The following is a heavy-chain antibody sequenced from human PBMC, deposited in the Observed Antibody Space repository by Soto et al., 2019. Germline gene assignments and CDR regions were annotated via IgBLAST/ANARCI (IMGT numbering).Heavy chain of an antibody. CDR3: ARPPAAGIYGMYV. CDR2: IYYSGST. CDR1: GGSISSSSYY. D-gene: IGHD6-13*01. Sequence: SETLPLTCTVSGGSISSSSYYWGWIRQPPGKGLEWIGSIYYSGSTYYNPSLKSRVTISVDTSKNQFSLKLSSVTAADTAVYYCARPPAAGIYGMYVWGQGTTVTVSS. J-gene: IGHJ6*02. V-gene: IGHV4-39*01.